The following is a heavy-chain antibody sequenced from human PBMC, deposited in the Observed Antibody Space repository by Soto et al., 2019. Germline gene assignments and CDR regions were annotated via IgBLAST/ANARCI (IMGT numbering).Heavy chain of an antibody. CDR3: ARDRGWNGP. Sequence: QAQLVQSGAEVKEPGASVKVSCKASGYTFSSYDISWVRQAPGQGLEWMGWINNYNGHTNYAQSLQGRVTMTTDTCTSTAYMELRSLRSDHTAVYYCARDRGWNGPWGQGTLVTVSS. CDR2: INNYNGHT. D-gene: IGHD1-1*01. J-gene: IGHJ5*02. V-gene: IGHV1-18*01. CDR1: GYTFSSYD.